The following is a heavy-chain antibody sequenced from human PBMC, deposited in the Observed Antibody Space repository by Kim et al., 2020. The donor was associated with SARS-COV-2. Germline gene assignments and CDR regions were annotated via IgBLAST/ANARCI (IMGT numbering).Heavy chain of an antibody. CDR1: GFTFSSYG. V-gene: IGHV3-30*18. Sequence: GGSLRLSCAASGFTFSSYGMHWVRQAPGKGLEWVAVISYDGSNKYYADSVKGRFTISRDNSKNTLYLQMNSLRAEDTAVYYCAKDSGGHTAYFDYWGQGT. D-gene: IGHD3-10*01. J-gene: IGHJ4*02. CDR2: ISYDGSNK. CDR3: AKDSGGHTAYFDY.